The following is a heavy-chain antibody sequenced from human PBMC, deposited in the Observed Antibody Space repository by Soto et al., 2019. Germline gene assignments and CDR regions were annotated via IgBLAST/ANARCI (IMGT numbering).Heavy chain of an antibody. CDR2: MSYDGSKK. Sequence: GGSLRLSCAASGFTFSRYAMHWVRQAPGKGLEWVAVMSYDGSKKYYAYSVKGRFTISRDDSENTLFLQMSSLRPEDTAVYYCAKDRYFDSYYLDSWGQGTLVTVSS. J-gene: IGHJ4*02. CDR3: AKDRYFDSYYLDS. V-gene: IGHV3-30-3*01. CDR1: GFTFSRYA. D-gene: IGHD3-9*01.